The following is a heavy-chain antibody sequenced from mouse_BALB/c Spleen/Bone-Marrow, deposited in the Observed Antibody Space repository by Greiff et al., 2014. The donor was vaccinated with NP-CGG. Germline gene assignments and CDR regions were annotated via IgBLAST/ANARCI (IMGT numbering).Heavy chain of an antibody. CDR1: GYTFSSYW. Sequence: QVQLKESGAELMKPGASVKISCKSSGYTFSSYWIGWVKQRPGHGLEWIGEILPESGSTNYNEKFRGKATFTADTSSNTAYMQLSSLTSEDSAVYYCARTPGVLYFFDYWGQGTTLTVSS. CDR2: ILPESGST. V-gene: IGHV1-9*01. J-gene: IGHJ2*01. CDR3: ARTPGVLYFFDY.